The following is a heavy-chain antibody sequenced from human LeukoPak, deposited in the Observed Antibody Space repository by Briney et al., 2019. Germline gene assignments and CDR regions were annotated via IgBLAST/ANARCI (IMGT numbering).Heavy chain of an antibody. CDR3: ARDPAVAATHFDY. CDR1: GGTFSSYA. J-gene: IGHJ4*02. D-gene: IGHD2-15*01. CDR2: IIPIFGTA. Sequence: GASVKVSCKASGGTFSSYAISWVRQAPGQGLEWMGGIIPIFGTANYAQKFQGRVTITADESTSTAYMELSSLRSEDTAVYYCARDPAVAATHFDYWGQGTLVTVSS. V-gene: IGHV1-69*01.